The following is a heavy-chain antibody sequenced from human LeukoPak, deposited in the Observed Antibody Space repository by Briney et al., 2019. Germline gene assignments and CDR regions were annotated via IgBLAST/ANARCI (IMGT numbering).Heavy chain of an antibody. J-gene: IGHJ6*03. CDR1: GGSISSGSYY. CDR3: ARQYCSGGSCYPVAYMDV. CDR2: IYTSGST. D-gene: IGHD2-15*01. Sequence: PSETLSLTCTVSGGSISSGSYYWSWIRQPAGKGLEWIGRIYTSGSTNYNPSLKSRVTISVDTSKNQFSLKLSSVTAADTAVYYCARQYCSGGSCYPVAYMDVWGKGTTVTVSS. V-gene: IGHV4-61*02.